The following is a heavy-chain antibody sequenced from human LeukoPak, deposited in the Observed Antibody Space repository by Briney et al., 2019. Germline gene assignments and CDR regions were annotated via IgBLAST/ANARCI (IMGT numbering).Heavy chain of an antibody. CDR2: ISSTSGYI. CDR3: ARDRDWRYSSSWPDGFDI. CDR1: GFTFSTYT. Sequence: GGSLRLSCAASGFTFSTYTMNWVRQAPGKGLEWVSSISSTSGYIYYADSVQGRFTISRDNAKNSVYLQMNSLRTEDSAVYYCARDRDWRYSSSWPDGFDIWGQGTMVTVSS. D-gene: IGHD6-13*01. V-gene: IGHV3-21*01. J-gene: IGHJ3*02.